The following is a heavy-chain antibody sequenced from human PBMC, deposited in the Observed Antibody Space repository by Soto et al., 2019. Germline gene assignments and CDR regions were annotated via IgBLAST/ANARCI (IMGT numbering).Heavy chain of an antibody. CDR2: ISYDGSNK. V-gene: IGHV3-30*18. D-gene: IGHD1-26*01. CDR1: GFTFSSYG. J-gene: IGHJ4*02. Sequence: GGSLRLSCAASGFTFSSYGMHWVRQAPGKGLEWVAVISYDGSNKYYADSVKGRFTISRDNSKNTLYLQMNSLRAEDTAVYYYAKGRIGEWELPPSYNWGQGTLVTVSS. CDR3: AKGRIGEWELPPSYN.